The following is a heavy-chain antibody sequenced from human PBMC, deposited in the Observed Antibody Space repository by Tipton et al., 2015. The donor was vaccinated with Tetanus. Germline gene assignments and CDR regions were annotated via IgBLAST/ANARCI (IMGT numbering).Heavy chain of an antibody. V-gene: IGHV3-7*01. CDR2: IKQDGSAL. CDR3: ARAISSRRGKHDAFDI. J-gene: IGHJ3*02. D-gene: IGHD3-16*01. Sequence: VQLVQSGGGLVQPGGSLRLSCVASGFTFSNYCMTWVRQAPGKGLEWVANIKQDGSALSYVDSVKGRFTFSRDNAENSLYLQVNSLRVEDTAVYYCARAISSRRGKHDAFDIWGQGTTVAVSP. CDR1: GFTFSNYC.